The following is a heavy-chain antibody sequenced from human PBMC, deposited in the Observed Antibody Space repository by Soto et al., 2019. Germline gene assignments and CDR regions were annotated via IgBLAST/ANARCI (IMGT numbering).Heavy chain of an antibody. Sequence: WGSLRLSCSASGVTFSSYDMHWVRQGTGKGLEWVSAIGTTGDTYYAGSVKGRFTISRANAKHSLYLQMNSLRAGDRAIYLCGRAIGPTLFDYWGQGTLVTVSS. CDR3: GRAIGPTLFDY. CDR2: IGTTGDT. CDR1: GVTFSSYD. D-gene: IGHD3-22*01. V-gene: IGHV3-13*04. J-gene: IGHJ4*02.